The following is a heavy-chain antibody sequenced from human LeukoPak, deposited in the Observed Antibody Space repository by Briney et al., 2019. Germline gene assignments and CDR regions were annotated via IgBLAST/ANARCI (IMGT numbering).Heavy chain of an antibody. Sequence: GGSLRLSCAASGFTFSSYSMNWVRQAPGKGLEWVSSISSSSSYIYYADSVKGRFTISRDNAKNTLYLQMNSLRAEDTAVYYCAKAMSYYYYYYGMDVWGQGTTVTVSS. J-gene: IGHJ6*02. CDR3: AKAMSYYYYYYGMDV. D-gene: IGHD5/OR15-5a*01. CDR2: ISSSSSYI. CDR1: GFTFSSYS. V-gene: IGHV3-21*04.